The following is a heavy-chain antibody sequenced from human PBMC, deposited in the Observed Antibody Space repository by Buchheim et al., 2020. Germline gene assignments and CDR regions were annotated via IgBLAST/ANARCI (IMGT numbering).Heavy chain of an antibody. J-gene: IGHJ4*02. CDR1: GFIFSSYS. CDR3: ARGVPHYDSSGYYQFDY. CDR2: ISSSSSAV. V-gene: IGHV3-48*01. Sequence: EVQLVESGGGLIQPGGSLRLSCAASGFIFSSYSMNWVRQAPGKGLEWVLYISSSSSAVYYADSVKGRFTISRDNAKKSLYLQMNSLRVEDTAVYYCARGVPHYDSSGYYQFDYWGQGTL. D-gene: IGHD3-22*01.